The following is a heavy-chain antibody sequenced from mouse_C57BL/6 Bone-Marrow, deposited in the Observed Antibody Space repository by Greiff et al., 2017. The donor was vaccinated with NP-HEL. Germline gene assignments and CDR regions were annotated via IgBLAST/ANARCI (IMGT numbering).Heavy chain of an antibody. Sequence: VQLQESGPGLVAPSQSLSITCTVSGFSLTSYAISWVRQPPGKGLEWLGVIWTGGGTNYNSALKSRLSISKDNSKSQVFLKMNSLQTDDTARYYCARVRSLLFYYAMDYWGQGTSVTVSS. CDR2: IWTGGGT. V-gene: IGHV2-9-1*01. D-gene: IGHD1-1*01. CDR1: GFSLTSYA. CDR3: ARVRSLLFYYAMDY. J-gene: IGHJ4*01.